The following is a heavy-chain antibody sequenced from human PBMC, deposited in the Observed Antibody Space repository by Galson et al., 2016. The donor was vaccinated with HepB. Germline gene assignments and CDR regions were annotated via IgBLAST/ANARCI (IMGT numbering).Heavy chain of an antibody. CDR1: GFTISNIW. V-gene: IGHV3-7*01. J-gene: IGHJ3*01. Sequence: SLRLSCAASGFTISNIWMNWVRQAPGKGLEWVANIRPDGSQENYVDSVKGRFTISRDNAKNSLFLQLNSLRVEDTAVYYCLGETGDFDLWGQGTMVSVSS. CDR3: LGETGDFDL. CDR2: IRPDGSQE. D-gene: IGHD1-1*01.